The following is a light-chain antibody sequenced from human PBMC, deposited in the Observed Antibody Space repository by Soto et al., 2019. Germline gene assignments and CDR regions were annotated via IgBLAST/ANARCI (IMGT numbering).Light chain of an antibody. Sequence: QSVLTQPRSVSGSPGQSVTISCTGTSSDVGGYNCVSWYQQHPGKAPQLIIYDVTQRPSGVPDRFSGSKSGNTASLSISGLQAEDEADYYCCSHTSGSTLYVFGTGTKVTVL. CDR2: DVT. J-gene: IGLJ1*01. V-gene: IGLV2-11*01. CDR1: SSDVGGYNC. CDR3: CSHTSGSTLYV.